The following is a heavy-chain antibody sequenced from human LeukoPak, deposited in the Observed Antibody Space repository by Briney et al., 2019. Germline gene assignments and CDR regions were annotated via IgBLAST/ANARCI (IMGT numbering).Heavy chain of an antibody. Sequence: PSETLSLTCTVSGGSIGNYYWSWIRQPAGKRLEWIGRIYTNGSTNYNPSLKSRVTMSVDTSKNQFSLKLTSATAADTAVYYCARGLGYYGSGSYVYNWFAPWGQGSLVTVSS. CDR2: IYTNGST. V-gene: IGHV4-4*07. J-gene: IGHJ5*02. CDR1: GGSIGNYY. D-gene: IGHD3-10*01. CDR3: ARGLGYYGSGSYVYNWFAP.